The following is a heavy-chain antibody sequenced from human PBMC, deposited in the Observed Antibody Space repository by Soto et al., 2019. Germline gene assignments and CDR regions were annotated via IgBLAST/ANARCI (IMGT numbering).Heavy chain of an antibody. Sequence: GGSLRLSCAASGFTFSSYGMHWVRQAPGKGLEWVAVISYDGSNKYYADSVKGRFTISRDNSKNTLYLQMNSLRAEDTAVYYCAKDLIIGCSSTSCSHGDYWGQGTLVTVSS. J-gene: IGHJ4*02. D-gene: IGHD2-2*01. CDR2: ISYDGSNK. CDR1: GFTFSSYG. V-gene: IGHV3-30*18. CDR3: AKDLIIGCSSTSCSHGDY.